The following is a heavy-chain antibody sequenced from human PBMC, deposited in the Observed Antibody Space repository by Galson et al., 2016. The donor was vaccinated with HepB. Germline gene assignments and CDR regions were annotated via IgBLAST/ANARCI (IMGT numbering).Heavy chain of an antibody. CDR2: IDPSGGST. V-gene: IGHV1-46*01. D-gene: IGHD1-26*01. J-gene: IGHJ6*02. CDR3: ARLPRAYHNYYGVDV. Sequence: SVKVSCKASGYTFTSYYIHWVRQAPGQGLEWMGIIDPSGGSTSYSQKFQGRVTMTRDTSASTAYMEVSSLTFEDTAVYYRARLPRAYHNYYGVDVWGQGTAVTVSS. CDR1: GYTFTSYY.